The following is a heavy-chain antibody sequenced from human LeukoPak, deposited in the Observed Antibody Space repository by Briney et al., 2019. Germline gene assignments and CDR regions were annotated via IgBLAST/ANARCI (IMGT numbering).Heavy chain of an antibody. CDR2: INPNSGNI. CDR1: GYTFTSHD. D-gene: IGHD2-2*01. J-gene: IGHJ4*02. Sequence: ASVKVSCKASGYTFTSHDINWVRQATGQGLEGMGWINPNSGNIGYAQTLQGRVTITRNPPISAAYMELSSLRSEDTAVYYCARGPGCISTSCPYYFDYWGQGTLVTVSS. V-gene: IGHV1-8*03. CDR3: ARGPGCISTSCPYYFDY.